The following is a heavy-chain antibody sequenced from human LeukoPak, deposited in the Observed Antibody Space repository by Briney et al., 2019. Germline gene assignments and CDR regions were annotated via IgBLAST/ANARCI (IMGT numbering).Heavy chain of an antibody. CDR1: GGSISSYY. CDR2: IYTSGST. D-gene: IGHD4-17*01. V-gene: IGHV4-4*07. J-gene: IGHJ3*02. CDR3: ARDIRDYGDYGVNVDAFDI. Sequence: IPSETLSLTCTVSGGSISSYYLSWIRQPAGKGLEWIGRIYTSGSTNYNPSLKSRVTTSVDTSKNQFSLKLSSVTAADTAVYYCARDIRDYGDYGVNVDAFDIWGQGTMVTVSS.